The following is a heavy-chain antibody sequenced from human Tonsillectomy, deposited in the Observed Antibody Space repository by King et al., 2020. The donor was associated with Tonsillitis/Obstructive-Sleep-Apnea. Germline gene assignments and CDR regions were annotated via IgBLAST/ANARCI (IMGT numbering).Heavy chain of an antibody. CDR2: IWYDGSNK. CDR3: ARGYIDQTIPLDY. V-gene: IGHV3-33*01. Sequence: VQLVESGGGVVQPGRSLRLSCAASGFTFSSYGMHWVRQAPGRGLEWVAVIWYDGSNKYYADSGKGRFTISRDNSKNTLYLQRNSLRAEDTAVYYCARGYIDQTIPLDYWGQGTLVTVSS. CDR1: GFTFSSYG. J-gene: IGHJ4*02. D-gene: IGHD3-3*01.